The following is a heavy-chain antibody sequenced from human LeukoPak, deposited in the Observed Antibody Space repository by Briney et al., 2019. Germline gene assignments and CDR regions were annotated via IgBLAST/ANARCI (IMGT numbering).Heavy chain of an antibody. J-gene: IGHJ4*02. D-gene: IGHD3-22*01. CDR3: ARENYYDSSGYLTNFDY. CDR1: GGTFCSYA. Sequence: SVKVSCKASGGTFCSYAISWVRQAPGQGLEWMGRIIPIFGIANYAQKFQGRVTITTDESTSTAYMELSSLRSVDTAVYYCARENYYDSSGYLTNFDYWGQGTLVTVSS. V-gene: IGHV1-69*05. CDR2: IIPIFGIA.